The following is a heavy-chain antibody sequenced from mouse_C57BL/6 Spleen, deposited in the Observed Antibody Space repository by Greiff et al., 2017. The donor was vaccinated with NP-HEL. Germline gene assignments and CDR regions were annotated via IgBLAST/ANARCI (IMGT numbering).Heavy chain of an antibody. CDR1: GFTFSSYA. V-gene: IGHV5-9-1*02. J-gene: IGHJ4*01. Sequence: EVKLVESGEGLVKPGGSLKLSCAASGFTFSSYAMSWVRQTPKKRLEWVAYISSGGDYIYYADTVKGRFTISSDNARNTLYLQMSSLKSEDTAMYYCTREDSNYRNYAMDYWGQGTSVTVSS. CDR2: ISSGGDYI. CDR3: TREDSNYRNYAMDY. D-gene: IGHD2-5*01.